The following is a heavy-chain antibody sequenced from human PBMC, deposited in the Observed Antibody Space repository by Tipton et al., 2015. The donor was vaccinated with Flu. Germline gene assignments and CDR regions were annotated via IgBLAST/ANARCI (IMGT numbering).Heavy chain of an antibody. J-gene: IGHJ5*02. CDR3: ARQTPSIRDWFDP. Sequence: TLSLTCTVSGGSISSSSYYWGWIRQPPGKGLEWIGSIYYSGSTYYNPSPKSRVTISVDTPKNQLSLKLSSVTAADTAVYYCARQTPSIRDWFDPWGQGTLVTVSS. V-gene: IGHV4-39*01. CDR1: GGSISSSSYY. CDR2: IYYSGST.